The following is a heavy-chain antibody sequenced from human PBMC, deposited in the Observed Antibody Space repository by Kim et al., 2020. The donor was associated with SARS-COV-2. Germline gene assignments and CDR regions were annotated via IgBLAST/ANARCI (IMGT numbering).Heavy chain of an antibody. V-gene: IGHV3-7*01. CDR1: GFTFSNYW. CDR2: IKQDGSEK. CDR3: ARDRYYDPSGYKKSLDY. D-gene: IGHD3-22*01. Sequence: GGSLRLSCAASGFTFSNYWMTWVRQSPGKGLEWVANIKQDGSEKYYVDSVKGRFTISRDNAKNSMYLHMNSLRAEDTAVYYCARDRYYDPSGYKKSLDY. J-gene: IGHJ4*01.